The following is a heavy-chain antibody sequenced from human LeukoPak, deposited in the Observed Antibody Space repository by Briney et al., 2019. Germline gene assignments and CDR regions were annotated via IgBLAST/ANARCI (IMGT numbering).Heavy chain of an antibody. CDR2: ISWNSGSI. V-gene: IGHV3-9*01. CDR3: AKSLGGSGSYYSLLDAFDI. Sequence: GGSLRLPCAASGFTFDDYAMHRVRQAPGKGLEWVSGISWNSGSIGYADSVKGRFTISRDNAKNPLYLQMNSLRAEDTALYYCAKSLGGSGSYYSLLDAFDIWGQGTMVTVSS. D-gene: IGHD3-10*01. J-gene: IGHJ3*02. CDR1: GFTFDDYA.